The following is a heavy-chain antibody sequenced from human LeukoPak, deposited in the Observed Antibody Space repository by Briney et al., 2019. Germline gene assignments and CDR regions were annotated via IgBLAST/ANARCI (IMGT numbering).Heavy chain of an antibody. CDR3: ARALYSSSSEGVSEDYYMDV. V-gene: IGHV4-4*07. J-gene: IGHJ6*03. Sequence: SETLSLTSTVSGGSISSYYWSWIRQPAGKGLEWIGRIYTSGSTNYNPSLKSRVTMSVDTSKNQFSLKLSSVTAADTAVYYCARALYSSSSEGVSEDYYMDVWGKGTTVTVSS. D-gene: IGHD6-13*01. CDR1: GGSISSYY. CDR2: IYTSGST.